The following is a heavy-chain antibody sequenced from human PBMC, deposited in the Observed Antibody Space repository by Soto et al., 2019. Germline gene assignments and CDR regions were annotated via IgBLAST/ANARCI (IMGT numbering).Heavy chain of an antibody. J-gene: IGHJ2*01. V-gene: IGHV3-73*01. CDR1: GFTFRRST. Sequence: XGARSLSCLGAGFTFRRSTMHWFRQASGKGLDWIGLISIKPDNYATVYAASVTGRVAIFRDDSKNTAYLQKNSLKTEDTAVYYCSGAYENSNYYFDFWGRGPGVTVSS. CDR3: SGAYENSNYYFDF. D-gene: IGHD3-22*01. CDR2: ISIKPDNYAT.